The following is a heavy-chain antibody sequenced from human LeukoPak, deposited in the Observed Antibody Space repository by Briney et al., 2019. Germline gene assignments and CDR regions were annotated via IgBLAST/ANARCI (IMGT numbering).Heavy chain of an antibody. V-gene: IGHV3-48*02. CDR1: GFTFRSYS. D-gene: IGHD3-22*01. Sequence: GGSLRLSCAASGFTFRSYSMHWVRQAPGKGLEWVSYISSTSSTIYYADSVEGRFTISRDNAKNSLYLQMNSLRDEDTAVYYCARAAPYYYDSSGYSAFDSWGQGTMVTVSA. CDR2: ISSTSSTI. J-gene: IGHJ3*02. CDR3: ARAAPYYYDSSGYSAFDS.